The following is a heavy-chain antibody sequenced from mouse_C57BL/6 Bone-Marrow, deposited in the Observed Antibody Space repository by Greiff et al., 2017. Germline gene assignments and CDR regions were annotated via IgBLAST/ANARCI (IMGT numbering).Heavy chain of an antibody. V-gene: IGHV1-50*01. Sequence: VQLQQPGAELVKPGASVKLSCKASGYTFTSYWMQWVKQRPGQGLEWIGEIDPSDSYTNYNQKFKGKATLTVDTSSSTAYMQLSSLTSEDSAVYYCAFTTGYYFDYWGQGTTLTVSS. CDR1: GYTFTSYW. D-gene: IGHD2-12*01. CDR2: IDPSDSYT. CDR3: AFTTGYYFDY. J-gene: IGHJ2*01.